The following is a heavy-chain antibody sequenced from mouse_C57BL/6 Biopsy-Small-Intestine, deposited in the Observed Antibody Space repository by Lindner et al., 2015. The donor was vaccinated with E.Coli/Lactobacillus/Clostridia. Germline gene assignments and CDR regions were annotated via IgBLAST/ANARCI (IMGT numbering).Heavy chain of an antibody. Sequence: VQLQESGAELVRPGTSVKMSCKASGYTFTNYWIGWAKQRPGHGLEWIGDIYPGGGYTNYNEKFKGKVTLTADKSSSTAYMQFSSLTSEDSAIYYCARREDYYGSSYAWFAYWGQGTLVTVSA. D-gene: IGHD1-1*01. CDR3: ARREDYYGSSYAWFAY. J-gene: IGHJ3*01. V-gene: IGHV1-63*01. CDR1: GYTFTNYW. CDR2: IYPGGGYT.